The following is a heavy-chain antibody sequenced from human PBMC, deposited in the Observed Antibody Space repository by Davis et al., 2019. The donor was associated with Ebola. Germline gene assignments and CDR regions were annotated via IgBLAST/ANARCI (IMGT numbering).Heavy chain of an antibody. CDR2: ISGSATST. CDR1: GFTFYRYE. Sequence: GGSLRLSCAASGFTFYRYEMNWVRQAPGKGLEWVSYISGSATSTFYADSVKGRFTISRDNAKNSLYLQMNSLRAEDTALYYCAASSSYHFDYWGQGTLVTVSS. CDR3: AASSSYHFDY. V-gene: IGHV3-48*03. D-gene: IGHD6-13*01. J-gene: IGHJ4*02.